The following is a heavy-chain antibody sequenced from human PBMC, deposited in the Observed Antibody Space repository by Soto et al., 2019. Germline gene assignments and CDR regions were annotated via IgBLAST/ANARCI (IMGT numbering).Heavy chain of an antibody. Sequence: PSETLSLTCAVSGGSISSGGYSWSWIRQPPGKGLEWIGYIYHSGSTYYNPSLKSRVTISVDRSKNQFSLKLSSVTAADTAVYYCARGRVDAEYYYYGMDVWGQGTTVTVSS. CDR2: IYHSGST. D-gene: IGHD5-12*01. J-gene: IGHJ6*02. CDR3: ARGRVDAEYYYYGMDV. V-gene: IGHV4-30-2*01. CDR1: GGSISSGGYS.